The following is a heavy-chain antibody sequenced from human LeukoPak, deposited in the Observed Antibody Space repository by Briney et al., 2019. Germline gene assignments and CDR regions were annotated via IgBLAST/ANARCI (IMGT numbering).Heavy chain of an antibody. J-gene: IGHJ4*02. V-gene: IGHV3-30*18. CDR2: ISYDGSNK. CDR3: AKDGIVVSYFDY. Sequence: GRSLRLSCAASGFTFSSYSIHWVRQAPGKGLEWVAIISYDGSNKYYADSVKGRFTISRDNSKNALYLQMNSLRAEDTAMYYCAKDGIVVSYFDYWGQGTLVTVSS. CDR1: GFTFSSYS. D-gene: IGHD3-22*01.